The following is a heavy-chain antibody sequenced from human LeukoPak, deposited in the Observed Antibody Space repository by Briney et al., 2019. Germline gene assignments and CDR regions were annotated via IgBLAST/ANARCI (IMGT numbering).Heavy chain of an antibody. CDR2: IWNDGSKK. V-gene: IGHV3-30*02. CDR3: AKGTVEKWLVPFDC. CDR1: TFTFSSYG. D-gene: IGHD6-19*01. J-gene: IGHJ4*02. Sequence: PGGSLRLSCAASTFTFSSYGLHWVRQPPGKGLEWVAVIWNDGSKKYYADSVKGRFTISRDNSKNTLYLQVNSLRAEDTGVYYCAKGTVEKWLVPFDCWGQGTLVTVSS.